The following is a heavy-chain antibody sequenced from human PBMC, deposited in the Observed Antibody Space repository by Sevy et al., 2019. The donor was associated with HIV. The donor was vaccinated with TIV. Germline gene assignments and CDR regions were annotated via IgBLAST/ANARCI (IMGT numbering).Heavy chain of an antibody. CDR1: GFTFSSYA. Sequence: GGSLRLSCAATGFTFSSYAMHWVRQAPGKGLEWVAVISYDGSNKYYADSVKGRFTISRDNSKNTLYLQMNSLRAEDTAVYYCARERWAVADFDYWGQGTLVTVSS. D-gene: IGHD6-19*01. J-gene: IGHJ4*02. CDR3: ARERWAVADFDY. V-gene: IGHV3-30-3*01. CDR2: ISYDGSNK.